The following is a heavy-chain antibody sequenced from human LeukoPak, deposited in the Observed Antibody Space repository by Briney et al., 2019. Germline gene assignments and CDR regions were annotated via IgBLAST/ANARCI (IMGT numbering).Heavy chain of an antibody. CDR2: IIPIFGTA. Sequence: GSSVKVSCKASGGTFSSYAISWVRQAPGQGLEWMGGIIPIFGTANYAQKFQAKVTITTDESTSTAYMELSSLRSEDTAVYYCARVRREDGVDWFDPWGQGTLVTVSS. CDR1: GGTFSSYA. V-gene: IGHV1-69*05. J-gene: IGHJ5*02. CDR3: ARVRREDGVDWFDP. D-gene: IGHD3-3*01.